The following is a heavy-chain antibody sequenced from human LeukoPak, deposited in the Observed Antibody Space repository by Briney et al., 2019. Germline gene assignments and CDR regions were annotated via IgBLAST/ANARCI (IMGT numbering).Heavy chain of an antibody. V-gene: IGHV3-73*01. CDR2: IRSKANSYAT. CDR1: GFTFSGSA. Sequence: GGSLRLSCAASGFTFSGSAMHWVRQASGKGLEWVGRIRSKANSYATAYAASVKGRFTISRDDSKNTAYLQMNSLKTEDTAVYYCTSPIAAASKDYWGQGTLVTVSS. D-gene: IGHD6-13*01. J-gene: IGHJ4*02. CDR3: TSPIAAASKDY.